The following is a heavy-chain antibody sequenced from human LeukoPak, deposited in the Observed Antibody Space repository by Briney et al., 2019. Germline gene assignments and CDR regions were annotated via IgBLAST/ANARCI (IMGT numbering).Heavy chain of an antibody. CDR1: GFTFSSYA. Sequence: GASLRLSCAASGFTFSSYAMSWVRQAPGKGLEWVSAVSGSGSSTYYADSVKGRFSISRDNSKNTLYLQMNSLRAEDTARYYCARSESRGYSGYDYYAFDIWGQGTMVTVSS. D-gene: IGHD5-12*01. CDR2: VSGSGSST. V-gene: IGHV3-23*01. CDR3: ARSESRGYSGYDYYAFDI. J-gene: IGHJ3*02.